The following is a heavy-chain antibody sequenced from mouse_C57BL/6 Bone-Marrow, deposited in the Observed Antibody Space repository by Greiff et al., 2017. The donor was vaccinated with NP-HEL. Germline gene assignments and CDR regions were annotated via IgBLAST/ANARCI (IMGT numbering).Heavy chain of an antibody. CDR1: GFNIKDDY. J-gene: IGHJ1*03. CDR2: IDPENGDT. D-gene: IGHD1-1*01. Sequence: VQLQQSGAELVRPGASVKLSCTASGFNIKDDYMHWVKQRPEQGLEWIGWIDPENGDTEYASKFQGKATITADTSSNTAYLQLSSLTSEDTAVYYCTLYYYGSSPYWCFDVWGTGTTVTVSS. CDR3: TLYYYGSSPYWCFDV. V-gene: IGHV14-4*01.